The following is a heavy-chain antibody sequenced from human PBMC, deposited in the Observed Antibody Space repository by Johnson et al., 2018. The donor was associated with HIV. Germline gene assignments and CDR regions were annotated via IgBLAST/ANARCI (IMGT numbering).Heavy chain of an antibody. Sequence: VQLVESGGGLVQPGGSLRLSCVGSGFTFSSYWMHWVRQAPGKGLVWVSRINNDGGSTTYADSVKGRFTISRDNAKNTLYLQMNSLRAEDTGHNVRGLLGLRWAMWG. D-gene: IGHD3-10*02. J-gene: IGHJ1*01. V-gene: IGHV3-74*03. CDR1: GFTFSSYW. CDR3: GLLGLRWAM. CDR2: INNDGGST.